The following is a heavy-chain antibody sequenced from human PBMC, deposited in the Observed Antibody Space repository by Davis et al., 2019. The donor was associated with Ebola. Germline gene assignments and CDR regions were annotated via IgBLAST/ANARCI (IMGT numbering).Heavy chain of an antibody. CDR2: IYPGDSDT. CDR1: GYSFTSYW. V-gene: IGHV5-51*01. J-gene: IGHJ3*02. D-gene: IGHD3-22*01. CDR3: ARPKYYDSSGYLSLAFDI. Sequence: GESLKISCKGSGYSFTSYWIGWVRQMPGKGLEWMAIIYPGDSDTRYSPSFQGQVTISADKSISTAYLQWSSLKASDTAMYYCARPKYYDSSGYLSLAFDIWGQGTMVTVSS.